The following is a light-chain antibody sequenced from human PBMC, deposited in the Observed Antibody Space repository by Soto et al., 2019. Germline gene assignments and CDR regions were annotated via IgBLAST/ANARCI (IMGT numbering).Light chain of an antibody. CDR2: NTN. V-gene: IGLV8-61*01. Sequence: QTVVTQEPSFSVSPGGTVTLTCGLSSGSVSSGYYPSWYQRTPGQSPRPLMYNTNTRSSGVPDRFSGSILGDKAALTITGAQADDESKYYCMLYMGSGIYVFGTGTKLTVL. CDR3: MLYMGSGIYV. CDR1: SGSVSSGYY. J-gene: IGLJ1*01.